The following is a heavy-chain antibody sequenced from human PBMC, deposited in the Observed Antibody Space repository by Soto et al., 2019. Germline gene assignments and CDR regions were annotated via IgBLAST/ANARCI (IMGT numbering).Heavy chain of an antibody. CDR3: ARGPLWNYTNYYYYSMDV. V-gene: IGHV3-64*01. Sequence: GGSLRLSCAASGFTFSGYSMFWVRQAPGKGLEYVSAINTNGVNTFYAKSVKGRFTISRDNSKNTLYPQMGSLRSEDTAAYFCARGPLWNYTNYYYYSMDVWGTGTTVTVSS. CDR2: INTNGVNT. J-gene: IGHJ6*03. D-gene: IGHD1-7*01. CDR1: GFTFSGYS.